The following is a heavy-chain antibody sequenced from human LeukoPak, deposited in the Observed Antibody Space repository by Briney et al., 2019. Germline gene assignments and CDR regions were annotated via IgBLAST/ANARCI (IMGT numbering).Heavy chain of an antibody. CDR3: AKDWSITIFGVANMDV. CDR1: GFTFSSYA. D-gene: IGHD3-3*01. Sequence: GGSLRLSCAASGFTFSSYAMSWVRQAPVKGLEWVSAISGSGGSTYYADSVKGRFTISRDNSKNTLYLQMNSLRAEDTAVYYCAKDWSITIFGVANMDVWGKGTTVTVSS. V-gene: IGHV3-23*01. CDR2: ISGSGGST. J-gene: IGHJ6*03.